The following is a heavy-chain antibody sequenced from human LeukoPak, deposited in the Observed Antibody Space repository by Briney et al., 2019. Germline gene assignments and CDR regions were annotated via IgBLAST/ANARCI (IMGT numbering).Heavy chain of an antibody. CDR1: GISITDYY. D-gene: IGHD1-14*01. Sequence: SETLSHTCAVSGISITDYYWSWIRQPPGKGLEWIAYSHNSGETKYNPSLKSRITISVDTSKNEFSLKLSSVTAADTAVYYCARHPGGTAAFDIWGQGTTVTVSA. CDR2: SHNSGET. J-gene: IGHJ3*02. CDR3: ARHPGGTAAFDI. V-gene: IGHV4-59*08.